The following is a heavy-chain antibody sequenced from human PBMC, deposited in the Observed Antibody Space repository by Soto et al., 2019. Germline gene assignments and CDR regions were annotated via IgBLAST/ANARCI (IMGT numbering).Heavy chain of an antibody. CDR2: IYSGGST. D-gene: IGHD2-15*01. CDR1: GFTVSSNY. J-gene: IGHJ5*02. CDR3: ARRLGFCSGGSCS. V-gene: IGHV3-53*01. Sequence: EVQLLESGGGLVQPGGSLRLSCAASGFTVSSNYMSWVRQAPGKGLEWVSVIYSGGSTYYADSVKGRFTISRDNSKNTLYLQMNSLRAEDTAVYYCARRLGFCSGGSCSWGQGTLVTVSS.